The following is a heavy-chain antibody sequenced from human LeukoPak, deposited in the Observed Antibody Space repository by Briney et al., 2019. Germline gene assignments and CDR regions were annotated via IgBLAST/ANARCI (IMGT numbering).Heavy chain of an antibody. V-gene: IGHV4-39*01. CDR2: IYYSGST. Sequence: PSETLSLTCTVSGGSISSSSYYWGWIRQPPGKGLEWIGSIYYSGSTYYNPSLKSRVTISVDTSKNQFSLKLSSVTAADTAVYYCARQGPRYAPEQTFDYWGQGTLVTVSS. CDR1: GGSISSSSYY. D-gene: IGHD1/OR15-1a*01. CDR3: ARQGPRYAPEQTFDY. J-gene: IGHJ4*02.